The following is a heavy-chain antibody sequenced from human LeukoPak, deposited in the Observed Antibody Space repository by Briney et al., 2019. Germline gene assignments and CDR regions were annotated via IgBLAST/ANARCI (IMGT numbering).Heavy chain of an antibody. CDR3: ARGDYEAHGYQTR. Sequence: GASVKVSCKASGNIFTSYVLHWVRQAPGQGLEWMGWINTNTGNPTYAQGFTGRFVFYLDTSVSTAYLQISSLKADDTAMYYCARGDYEAHGYQTRWGQGTLVTVSS. CDR2: INTNTGNP. CDR1: GNIFTSYV. V-gene: IGHV7-4-1*02. J-gene: IGHJ4*02. D-gene: IGHD3-22*01.